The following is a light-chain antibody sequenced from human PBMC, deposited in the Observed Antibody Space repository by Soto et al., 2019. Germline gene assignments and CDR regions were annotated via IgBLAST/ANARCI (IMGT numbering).Light chain of an antibody. Sequence: DVQMTQSPPSLSASVGDRVTITCRASQTIGTYLNWYQKKPGTPPKLLIYDASNLQTGVSSRFSGSGSGAEFALTIISLQHEDFATYYCQQSYTSPRTFGQGTKLDIK. J-gene: IGKJ2*01. V-gene: IGKV1-39*01. CDR2: DAS. CDR1: QTIGTY. CDR3: QQSYTSPRT.